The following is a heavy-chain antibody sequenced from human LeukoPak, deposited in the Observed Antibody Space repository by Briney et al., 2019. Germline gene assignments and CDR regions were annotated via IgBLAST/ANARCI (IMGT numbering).Heavy chain of an antibody. V-gene: IGHV1-2*02. CDR1: GYTFTGYY. J-gene: IGHJ5*02. CDR2: INPNSGGT. CDR3: ARDSITMVRGDPYNWFDP. D-gene: IGHD3-10*01. Sequence: GASVKASCKASGYTFTGYYMHWVRQAPGQGLEWMGWINPNSGGTNYAQKFQGRVTMTRDTSISTAYMELSRLRSDDTAVYYCARDSITMVRGDPYNWFDPWGQGTLVTVSS.